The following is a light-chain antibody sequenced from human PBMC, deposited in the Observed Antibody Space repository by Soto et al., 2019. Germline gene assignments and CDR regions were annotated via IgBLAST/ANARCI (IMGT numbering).Light chain of an antibody. V-gene: IGLV1-47*01. CDR2: RNS. J-gene: IGLJ2*01. Sequence: QSVLTQPPSASGTAGQGVTISCSGSSSNIGSNYVSWYKHLPGTAPQLLIYRNSLRPSGVPGRVSGSKTGTSASLAISGLRPADENDYYCAAWDDRLNGVVFGGGTKVTVL. CDR3: AAWDDRLNGVV. CDR1: SSNIGSNY.